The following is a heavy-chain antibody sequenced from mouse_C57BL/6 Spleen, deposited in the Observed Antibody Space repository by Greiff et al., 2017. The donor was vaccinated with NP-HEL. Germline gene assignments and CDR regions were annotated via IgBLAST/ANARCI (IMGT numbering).Heavy chain of an antibody. CDR2: IDPSDSYT. V-gene: IGHV1-69*01. CDR3: ARERPAWFAY. J-gene: IGHJ3*01. Sequence: QVQLQQPGAELVMPGASVKLSCKASGYTFTSYWMHWVKQRPGQGLEWIGEIDPSDSYTNYNQKFKGKSTLTVDKSSSTAYMQLSSLTSEDSAVYYCARERPAWFAYWGQGTLVTVSA. CDR1: GYTFTSYW.